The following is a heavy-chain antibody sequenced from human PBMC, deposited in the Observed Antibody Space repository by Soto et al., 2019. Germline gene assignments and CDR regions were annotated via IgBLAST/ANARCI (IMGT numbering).Heavy chain of an antibody. CDR1: GGSISSYY. Sequence: SETLSLTCTVSGGSISSYYWSWIRQPPGKGLEWIGYIYYSGSTNYNPSLKSRVTISVDTSKNQFSLKLSSVTAADTAVYYCARGGGNPTNFDYWSQGTLVTVSS. V-gene: IGHV4-59*01. CDR2: IYYSGST. D-gene: IGHD1-26*01. CDR3: ARGGGNPTNFDY. J-gene: IGHJ4*02.